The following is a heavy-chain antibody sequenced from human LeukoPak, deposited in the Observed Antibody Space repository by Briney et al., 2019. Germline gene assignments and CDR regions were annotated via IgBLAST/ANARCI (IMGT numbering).Heavy chain of an antibody. CDR2: IYTSGST. Sequence: PSETLSLTWTVSGGSISSYYWSWIRQPPGKGLEWIGYIYTSGSTNYNPSLKSRVTISVDTSKNQFSLKLSSVTAAEPAEYYCARLVYDFWSGYYRFHYYYYMDVWGKGTTVTVSS. D-gene: IGHD3-3*01. CDR1: GGSISSYY. V-gene: IGHV4-4*09. J-gene: IGHJ6*03. CDR3: ARLVYDFWSGYYRFHYYYYMDV.